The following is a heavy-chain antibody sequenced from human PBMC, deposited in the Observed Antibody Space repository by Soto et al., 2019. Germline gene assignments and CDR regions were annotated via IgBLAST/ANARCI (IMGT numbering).Heavy chain of an antibody. D-gene: IGHD4-17*01. CDR1: GYTFTSYA. CDR2: INAGNGNT. CDR3: ARVGGYGDNALDY. J-gene: IGHJ4*02. V-gene: IGHV1-3*01. Sequence: ASVKVSCKASGYTFTSYAMHWVRQAPGQRLEWMGWINAGNGNTKYSQKFQGRVTITRDTSASTAYMELSSLRSEDTAVYYCARVGGYGDNALDYWGQGTLVTVSS.